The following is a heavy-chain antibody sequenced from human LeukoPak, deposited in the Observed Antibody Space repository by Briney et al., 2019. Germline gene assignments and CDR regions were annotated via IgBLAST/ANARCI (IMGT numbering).Heavy chain of an antibody. CDR2: ISGSGGST. J-gene: IGHJ5*02. Sequence: GGSLRLSCAASGFTFSSYAMSWVRQAPGKGLEWVSAISGSGGSTYYADSVKGRFTISRDNSKNTLYLQMNSLRAEDTAAYYCAKVYSSGWYVGWFDPWGQGTLVTVSS. V-gene: IGHV3-23*01. CDR3: AKVYSSGWYVGWFDP. D-gene: IGHD6-19*01. CDR1: GFTFSSYA.